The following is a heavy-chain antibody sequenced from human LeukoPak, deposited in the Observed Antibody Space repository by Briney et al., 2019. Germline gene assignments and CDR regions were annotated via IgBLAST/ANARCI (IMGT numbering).Heavy chain of an antibody. CDR1: GGSNSSYY. J-gene: IGHJ5*02. Sequence: SETLSLTCTVSGGSNSSYYWSWIRQPAGKGLEWIGRIYTSGSTNYNPSLKSRVTMSVDTSKNQFSLKLSSVTAADTAVYYCARDDGAVAGIGFNWFDPWGQGTLVTVSS. CDR3: ARDDGAVAGIGFNWFDP. V-gene: IGHV4-4*07. CDR2: IYTSGST. D-gene: IGHD6-19*01.